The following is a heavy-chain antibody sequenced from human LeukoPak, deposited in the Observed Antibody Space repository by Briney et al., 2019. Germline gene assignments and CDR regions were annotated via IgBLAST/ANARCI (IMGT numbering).Heavy chain of an antibody. CDR2: ISSSSSYI. V-gene: IGHV3-21*01. CDR1: GFTFSSYS. J-gene: IGHJ4*02. CDR3: ARAEGIQVWSFDY. D-gene: IGHD5-18*01. Sequence: GGSLRLSCAASGFTFSSYSMNWVRQAPGKGLEWVSSISSSSSYIYYADSVKGRFTISRDNAKNSLYLQMNSLRAEDTAVYYCARAEGIQVWSFDYWGQGTLVPLSS.